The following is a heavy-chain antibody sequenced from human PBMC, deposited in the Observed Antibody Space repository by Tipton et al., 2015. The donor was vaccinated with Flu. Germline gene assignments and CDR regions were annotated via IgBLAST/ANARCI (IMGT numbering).Heavy chain of an antibody. CDR3: ARKREGDYDPSFFDY. CDR1: GASISNGGYY. J-gene: IGHJ4*02. CDR2: IYYSGNT. V-gene: IGHV4-31*03. D-gene: IGHD4-17*01. Sequence: TLSLTCTVSGASISNGGYYWSWIRQHPGKGLEWIGYIYYSGNTYYNPSLKSRVTISVDTSKNQFSLKLSSVTAADTAVYYCARKREGDYDPSFFDYWGQGTLVTVSS.